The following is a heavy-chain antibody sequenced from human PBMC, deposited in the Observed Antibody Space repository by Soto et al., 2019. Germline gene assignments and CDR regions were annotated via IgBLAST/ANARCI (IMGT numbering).Heavy chain of an antibody. Sequence: GGSLRLSCAASGFTFDDYAMHWVRQAPGKGLEWVSGISWNSGSIGYADSVKGRFTISRDNAKNSLYLQMNSLRAEDTALYYCAKDITMDPGYWYFDLWGRGTLVTVSS. CDR2: ISWNSGSI. D-gene: IGHD3-10*01. V-gene: IGHV3-9*01. CDR3: AKDITMDPGYWYFDL. CDR1: GFTFDDYA. J-gene: IGHJ2*01.